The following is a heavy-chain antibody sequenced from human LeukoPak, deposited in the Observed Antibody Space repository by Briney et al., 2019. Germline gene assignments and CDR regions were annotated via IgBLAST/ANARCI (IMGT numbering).Heavy chain of an antibody. J-gene: IGHJ4*02. CDR1: GASFNSDSFY. Sequence: AETLSLTCTVSGASFNSDSFYWAWIRQSPGQGLVWIGTSSYNGNTYYNASVKSRASISVDRSKNQISLKLSSVTAADTAIYYCARTPYSTAWELLGYFDFWGQGTRVAVSS. CDR2: SSYNGNT. V-gene: IGHV4-39*01. CDR3: ARTPYSTAWELLGYFDF. D-gene: IGHD1-26*01.